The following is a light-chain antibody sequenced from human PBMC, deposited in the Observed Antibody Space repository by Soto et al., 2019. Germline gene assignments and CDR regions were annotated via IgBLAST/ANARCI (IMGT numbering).Light chain of an antibody. J-gene: IGKJ3*01. Sequence: EIVLTQSPGTLSLSPGERATLSCRASQTISSSFLAWYQQKPGQAPRLLLYRASRRATGIPDRFSGSGSWTVLTLTISRLEPEDFAVYYCHQFGSSPLDTFGPGTKVEIK. V-gene: IGKV3-20*01. CDR1: QTISSSF. CDR2: RAS. CDR3: HQFGSSPLDT.